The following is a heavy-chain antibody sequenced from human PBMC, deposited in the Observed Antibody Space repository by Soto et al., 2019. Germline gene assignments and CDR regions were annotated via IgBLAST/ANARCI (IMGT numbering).Heavy chain of an antibody. CDR1: GYTFTSYS. CDR2: INAGNGNT. Sequence: ASVKVSCKASGYTFTSYSMHWVRQAPGQRLEWMGWINAGNGNTKYSQKFQGRVTITRDTSASTAYMELSSLRSEDTAVYYCARDHSSIAARQVVGWFDPWGQGTLVTVSS. D-gene: IGHD6-6*01. J-gene: IGHJ5*02. V-gene: IGHV1-3*01. CDR3: ARDHSSIAARQVVGWFDP.